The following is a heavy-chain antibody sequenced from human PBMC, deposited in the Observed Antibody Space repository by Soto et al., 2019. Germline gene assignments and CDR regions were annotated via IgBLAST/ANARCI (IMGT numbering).Heavy chain of an antibody. CDR3: ARGYSSGWYPFDY. CDR1: GGSISSSSYY. J-gene: IGHJ4*02. CDR2: INYSGST. D-gene: IGHD6-19*01. V-gene: IGHV4-39*01. Sequence: QLQLQESGPGLVKPSETLSLTCTVSGGSISSSSYYWGWIRQPPGKGLEWIGSINYSGSTFYNPSLKSRVTIAVDTSKNQFSLKLSSVTAADTAVYCCARGYSSGWYPFDYWGQGTLVTVSS.